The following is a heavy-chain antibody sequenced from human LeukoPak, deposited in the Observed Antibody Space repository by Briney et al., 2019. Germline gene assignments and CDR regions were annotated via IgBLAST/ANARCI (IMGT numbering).Heavy chain of an antibody. Sequence: SLRLSCAASGFTFSSYGMHWVRQAPGKGLEWVAVIWYDGSNKYYADSVKGRFTISRDNSKNTLYLQMNSLRAEDTAVYYCARERRGSGYGQGFDPWGQGTLVTVSS. CDR1: GFTFSSYG. V-gene: IGHV3-33*01. D-gene: IGHD5-12*01. CDR3: ARERRGSGYGQGFDP. J-gene: IGHJ5*02. CDR2: IWYDGSNK.